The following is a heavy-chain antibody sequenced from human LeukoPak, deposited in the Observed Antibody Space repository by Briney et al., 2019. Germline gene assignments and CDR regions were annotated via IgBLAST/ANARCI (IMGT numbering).Heavy chain of an antibody. J-gene: IGHJ4*02. CDR1: GFTFKNYD. CDR2: ITDNGLSI. Sequence: GGSLRLSCAASGFTFKNYDMNWVRQVPGKGPEWVSSITDNGLSIYYADSVKGRFTISRDNAENSLYLQMDSLRAEDTAVYCCAREAISGSSYFDYWGLGTLVTVSS. V-gene: IGHV3-21*01. CDR3: AREAISGSSYFDY. D-gene: IGHD6-19*01.